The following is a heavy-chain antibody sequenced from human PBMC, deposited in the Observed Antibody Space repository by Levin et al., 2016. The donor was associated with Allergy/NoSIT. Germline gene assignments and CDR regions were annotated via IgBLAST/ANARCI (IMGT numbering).Heavy chain of an antibody. D-gene: IGHD7-27*01. CDR3: ARQWAGDYPDPPAV. CDR2: IHPRNSDT. V-gene: IGHV5-51*01. J-gene: IGHJ6*02. Sequence: VRQMPGKGLEWMGIIHPRNSDTTYSPSFQGQVTISVDKSINTAYLQWSSLKASDTATYYCARQWAGDYPDPPAVWGQGTTVTVSS.